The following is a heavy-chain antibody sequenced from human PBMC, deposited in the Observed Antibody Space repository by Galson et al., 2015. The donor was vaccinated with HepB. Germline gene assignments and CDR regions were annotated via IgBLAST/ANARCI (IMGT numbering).Heavy chain of an antibody. CDR2: ISWNSGSI. D-gene: IGHD6-13*01. CDR1: GFTFDDYA. Sequence: SLRLSCAASGFTFDDYAMHWVRQAPGKGLEWVSGISWNSGSIGYADSVKGRFTISRDNAKNSLYLQMNSLRAEDTALYYCAKGQIPAAAGTGWDYWGQGTLVTVSS. V-gene: IGHV3-9*01. J-gene: IGHJ4*02. CDR3: AKGQIPAAAGTGWDY.